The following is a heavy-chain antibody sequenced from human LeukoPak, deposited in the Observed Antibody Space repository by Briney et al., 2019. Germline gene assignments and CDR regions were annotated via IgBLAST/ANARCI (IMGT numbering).Heavy chain of an antibody. Sequence: GGSLRLSCAASGFTFSSYWMSWVRQAPGKGLEWVAKIKQDGSEKYYVDSVKGRFTISRDNAKNSLYLQMNSLRAEDTAVYYCARSPRYNWNDVSAFDIWGQGTMVTVSS. V-gene: IGHV3-7*01. CDR3: ARSPRYNWNDVSAFDI. D-gene: IGHD1-1*01. CDR1: GFTFSSYW. J-gene: IGHJ3*02. CDR2: IKQDGSEK.